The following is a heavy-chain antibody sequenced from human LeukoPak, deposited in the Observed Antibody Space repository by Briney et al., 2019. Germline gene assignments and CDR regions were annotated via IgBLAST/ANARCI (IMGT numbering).Heavy chain of an antibody. V-gene: IGHV4-38-2*01. CDR2: IYYSGST. CDR1: GFTFSDYY. CDR3: ARAALLWFGEPQAHYYYMDV. J-gene: IGHJ6*03. D-gene: IGHD3-10*01. Sequence: GSLRLSCAASGFTFSDYYMSWIRQPPGKGLEWIGSIYYSGSTYYNPSLKSRVTISVDTSKNQFSLKLSSVTAADTAVYYCARAALLWFGEPQAHYYYMDVWGKGTTVTISS.